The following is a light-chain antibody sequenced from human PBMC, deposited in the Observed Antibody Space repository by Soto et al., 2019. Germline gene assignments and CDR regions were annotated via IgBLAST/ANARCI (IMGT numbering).Light chain of an antibody. Sequence: IVLTQSPATLSLSPGERATLSCRASQRVSSYLAWYQQKPGQAPRLLIYDASNRATGIPARFSGSGSGTDFTLTISSLEPEDFAVYCCHPLSNWPPITFGQGTRLDIK. J-gene: IGKJ5*01. CDR1: QRVSSY. CDR3: HPLSNWPPIT. CDR2: DAS. V-gene: IGKV3-11*01.